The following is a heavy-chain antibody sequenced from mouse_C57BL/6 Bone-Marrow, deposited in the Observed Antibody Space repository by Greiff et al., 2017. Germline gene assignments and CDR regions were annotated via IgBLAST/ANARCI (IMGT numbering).Heavy chain of an antibody. J-gene: IGHJ2*01. CDR1: GFNIKDDY. V-gene: IGHV14-4*01. D-gene: IGHD4-1*02. CDR3: TPTGYYFDY. CDR2: IDTETGDY. Sequence: EVQLQESGAELVRPGASVKLSCTASGFNIKDDYMHWVQQRPEQGLEWIGWIDTETGDYESASKLPGKATITADTSSNPSDLQLSSLTSEDTAVYYCTPTGYYFDYWGQGTTLTVSS.